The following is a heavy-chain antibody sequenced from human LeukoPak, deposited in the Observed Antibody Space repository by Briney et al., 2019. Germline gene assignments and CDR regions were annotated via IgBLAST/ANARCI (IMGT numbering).Heavy chain of an antibody. V-gene: IGHV3-13*01. CDR3: ERGTGITGTHPKPDPPNY. J-gene: IGHJ4*02. CDR2: IGTAGDT. Sequence: GGSLLLSCAASGFTFSSYDMHWVRQATGKGLEWVSAIGTAGDTYYPGSVKGRFTISRENAKNSLYLQMNSLRAGDTAVYYCERGTGITGTHPKPDPPNYGGQGPLATASS. CDR1: GFTFSSYD. D-gene: IGHD1-20*01.